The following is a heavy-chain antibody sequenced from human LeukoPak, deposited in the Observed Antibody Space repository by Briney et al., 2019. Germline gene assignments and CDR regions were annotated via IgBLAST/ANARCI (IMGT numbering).Heavy chain of an antibody. D-gene: IGHD3-10*01. J-gene: IGHJ6*03. CDR3: ARFGGNCYYYYYMDV. V-gene: IGHV3-48*01. CDR2: ISSSSSTI. Sequence: GGSLRLSCAASGFTFSSYSMNWVRQAPGKGLEGVSYISSSSSTIYYADSVKGRFTISRDNAKNSLYLQMNSLRAEDTAVYYCARFGGNCYYYYYMDVWGKGTTVTVSS. CDR1: GFTFSSYS.